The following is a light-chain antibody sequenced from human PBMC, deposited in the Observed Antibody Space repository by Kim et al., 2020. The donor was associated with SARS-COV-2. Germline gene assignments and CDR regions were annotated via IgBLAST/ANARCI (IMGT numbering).Light chain of an antibody. Sequence: SAFGGDRVTITCRAGQTIKIFLNWYQQKPGKAPELLIAAASSLQDGVPSRFSGTGSGTDFTLNINNVQPEDSATYYCQHTYSTRYSFGQGTKLEI. CDR2: AAS. CDR1: QTIKIF. CDR3: QHTYSTRYS. J-gene: IGKJ2*01. V-gene: IGKV1-39*01.